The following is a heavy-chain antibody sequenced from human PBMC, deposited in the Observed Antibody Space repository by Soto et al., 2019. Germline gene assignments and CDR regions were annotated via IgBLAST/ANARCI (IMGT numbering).Heavy chain of an antibody. J-gene: IGHJ4*02. CDR3: AKFDHVLVIFGCCDY. V-gene: IGHV3-23*01. Sequence: EVQLLESGGGLVQPGGSLRLSCAASGFTFSSYAMSWVRQAPGKGLEWVSAISGSGGSTYYADSVKGRFTISRDNSKNTLYLQMNSLRAEDTAVYYWAKFDHVLVIFGCCDYWGQGTLVTVSS. CDR2: ISGSGGST. CDR1: GFTFSSYA. D-gene: IGHD3-10*01.